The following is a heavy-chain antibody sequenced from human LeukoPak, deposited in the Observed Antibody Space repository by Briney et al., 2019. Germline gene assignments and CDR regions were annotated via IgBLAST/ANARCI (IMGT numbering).Heavy chain of an antibody. D-gene: IGHD3-3*01. CDR3: ARGFWSGYYTTWFDP. Sequence: SETLSLTCTVSGGSISSSSYYWGWIRQPPGKGLEWIGSIYYSGSTYYNPSLKSRVTISVDTSKNQFSLKLSSVTAADTAVYYCARGFWSGYYTTWFDPWGQGTLVTVSS. CDR1: GGSISSSSYY. J-gene: IGHJ5*02. V-gene: IGHV4-39*07. CDR2: IYYSGST.